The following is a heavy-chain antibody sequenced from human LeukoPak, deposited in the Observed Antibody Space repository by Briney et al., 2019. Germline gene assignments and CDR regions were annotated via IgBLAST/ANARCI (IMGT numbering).Heavy chain of an antibody. CDR2: ISGSGGST. Sequence: TGGSLRLSCAASGFTFSSYAMSWVRQAPGKGLEWVSAISGSGGSTYYADSAKGRFTISRDKSKNTLYLQMNSLRAEDTAVYYCASYYGSGSPGYFDYWGQGTLVTVSS. CDR3: ASYYGSGSPGYFDY. D-gene: IGHD3-10*01. J-gene: IGHJ4*02. CDR1: GFTFSSYA. V-gene: IGHV3-23*01.